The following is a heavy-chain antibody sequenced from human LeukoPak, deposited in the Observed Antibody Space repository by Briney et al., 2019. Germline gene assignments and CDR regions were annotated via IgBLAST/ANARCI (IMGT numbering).Heavy chain of an antibody. CDR1: GGSISSHY. CDR3: GTFDY. Sequence: SETLSLTCTVSGGSISSHYWSWIRQPPGKGLEWIGYIYYSGSTNYNPSLKSRVTISVVTSKNQFSLKLSSVTAADTAVYYCGTFDYWGQGTLVTVSS. J-gene: IGHJ4*02. CDR2: IYYSGST. V-gene: IGHV4-59*11.